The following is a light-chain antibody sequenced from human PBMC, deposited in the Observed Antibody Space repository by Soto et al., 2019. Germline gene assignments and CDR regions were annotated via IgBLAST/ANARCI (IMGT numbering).Light chain of an antibody. CDR1: SSNIEGNT. CDR2: SDN. CDR3: AAWDDSLHDVV. Sequence: QSVLTQPPSASGTPGQRVTISCSGSSSNIEGNTVSWYQQLPGTAPKLLIYSDNQRPSGVPDRFSGSKSGTSASLAISGLQSEDEGDYYCAAWDDSLHDVVFGGGTKLTVL. J-gene: IGLJ2*01. V-gene: IGLV1-44*01.